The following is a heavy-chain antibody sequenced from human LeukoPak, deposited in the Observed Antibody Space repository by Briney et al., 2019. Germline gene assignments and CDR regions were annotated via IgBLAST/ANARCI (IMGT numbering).Heavy chain of an antibody. J-gene: IGHJ4*02. CDR1: GFTFSSYG. Sequence: PGGSLRLSCAASGFTFSSYGMHWVRQAPGKGLEWVAVISYDGSNKYYADSVKGRFTISRDNSKNTLYLQMNSLRAEDTAVYYCARDFRHGAFDYWGQGTLVTVSS. CDR2: ISYDGSNK. V-gene: IGHV3-30*03. CDR3: ARDFRHGAFDY.